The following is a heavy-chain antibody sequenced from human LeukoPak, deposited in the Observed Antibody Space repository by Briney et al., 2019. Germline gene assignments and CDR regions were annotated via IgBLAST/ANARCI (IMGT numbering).Heavy chain of an antibody. J-gene: IGHJ1*01. CDR2: IYSGGST. CDR3: ASAREYCGSAECYEYFQH. D-gene: IGHD2-21*01. V-gene: IGHV3-53*01. Sequence: PGGSLRLSCAASGLTVGTNSMSWVRQSPGKGLECVSVIYSGGSTYYADSVNGRFTISRDNSRNTLLLQMNSLRAEDTALYYCASAREYCGSAECYEYFQHWGQGTLVTVSS. CDR1: GLTVGTNS.